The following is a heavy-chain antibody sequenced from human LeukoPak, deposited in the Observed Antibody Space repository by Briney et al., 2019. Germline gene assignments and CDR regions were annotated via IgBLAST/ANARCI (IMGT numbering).Heavy chain of an antibody. CDR2: ISYDGSNK. Sequence: GGSLRPSCAASGFTFSSYAMHWVRQAPGKGLEWVAVISYDGSNKYYADSVKGRFTISRDNSKNTLYLQMNSLRAEDTAVYYCARDMVRGVKLLLLDYWGQGTLVTVSS. CDR1: GFTFSSYA. CDR3: ARDMVRGVKLLLLDY. D-gene: IGHD3-10*01. V-gene: IGHV3-30-3*01. J-gene: IGHJ4*02.